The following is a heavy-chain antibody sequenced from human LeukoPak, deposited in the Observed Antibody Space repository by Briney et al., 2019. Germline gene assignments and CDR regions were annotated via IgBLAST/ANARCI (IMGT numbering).Heavy chain of an antibody. CDR2: FDPEDGKT. CDR1: GYTLRELS. D-gene: IGHD2-21*02. J-gene: IGHJ4*02. CDR3: TTGDSPSGGYFEY. V-gene: IGHV1-24*01. Sequence: ASVRVSCKVSGYTLRELSMNWVRPAPGKGLEWMGGFDPEDGKTIYAQEFHGRVTMTEDTSTDTAYMELISLISEDTAVYYCTTGDSPSGGYFEYWGQGTLVTASS.